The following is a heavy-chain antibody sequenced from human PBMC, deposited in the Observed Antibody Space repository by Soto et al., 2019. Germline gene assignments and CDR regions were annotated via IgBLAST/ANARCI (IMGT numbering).Heavy chain of an antibody. D-gene: IGHD4-17*01. CDR2: IYHSGST. CDR1: GGSISSGGYS. Sequence: SETLSLTCAVSGGSISSGGYSWSWIRQPPGKGLEWIGYIYHSGSTYYNPSLKSRVTISVDRSKNQFSLKLSSVTAADTAVYYCARQMTTVPRGWFDPWGQGTLVTVSS. J-gene: IGHJ5*02. CDR3: ARQMTTVPRGWFDP. V-gene: IGHV4-30-2*01.